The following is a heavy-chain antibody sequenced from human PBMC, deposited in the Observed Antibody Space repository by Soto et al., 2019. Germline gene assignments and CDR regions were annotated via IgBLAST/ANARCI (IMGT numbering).Heavy chain of an antibody. CDR2: MNPNSGNT. J-gene: IGHJ4*02. D-gene: IGHD2-15*01. CDR3: ARFVIRRTHRVGFDY. Sequence: QVQLVQSGAEVKKPGASVKVSCKASGYTFTSYDINWVRQATGQGLEWMGWMNPNSGNTGYAQKFQGRVTMTRSTSRSTAYMELSSLRSEDTAVYYCARFVIRRTHRVGFDYWGQGTLVTVSS. V-gene: IGHV1-8*01. CDR1: GYTFTSYD.